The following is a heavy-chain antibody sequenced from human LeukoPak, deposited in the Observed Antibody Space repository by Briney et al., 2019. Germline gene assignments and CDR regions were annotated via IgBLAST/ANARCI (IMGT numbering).Heavy chain of an antibody. D-gene: IGHD2-15*01. Sequence: SETLSLTCAVSGGSISTSNSYWGWIRQPPGKGLEWIGMRHYDGTTYYNASLKTRVAISVDTSKNQFSLKLSSVTAADTADYYRASLTISIGGGRAEYWGQGPLVPVSS. CDR1: GGSISTSNSY. CDR3: ASLTISIGGGRAEY. V-gene: IGHV4-39*01. J-gene: IGHJ4*02. CDR2: RHYDGTT.